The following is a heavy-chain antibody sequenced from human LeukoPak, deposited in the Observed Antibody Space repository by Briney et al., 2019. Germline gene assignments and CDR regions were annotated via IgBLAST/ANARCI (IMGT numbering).Heavy chain of an antibody. J-gene: IGHJ4*02. Sequence: GGSLRLSCAASGFTFSSYAMHWVRQAPGKGLEWVAVISYDGSNKYYADSVKGRFTMSRDNSKNTLYLQMNSLRAEDTAVYYCARDPGYSGYDCYFDYWGQGTLVTVSS. CDR1: GFTFSSYA. CDR2: ISYDGSNK. V-gene: IGHV3-30-3*01. D-gene: IGHD5-12*01. CDR3: ARDPGYSGYDCYFDY.